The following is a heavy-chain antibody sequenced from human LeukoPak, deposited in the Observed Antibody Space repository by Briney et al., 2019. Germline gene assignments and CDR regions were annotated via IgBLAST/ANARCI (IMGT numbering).Heavy chain of an antibody. CDR3: AKDHYLYYDSSGYAFDI. V-gene: IGHV3-9*01. D-gene: IGHD3-22*01. J-gene: IGHJ3*02. CDR2: ISWNSGSI. Sequence: PGGSLRLSCAASGFSFDDYAMHWVRQAPGKGLEWVSGISWNSGSIGYADSVKGRFTISRDNAKNSLYLQMNSLRAEDTALYYCAKDHYLYYDSSGYAFDIWGQGTMVTVSS. CDR1: GFSFDDYA.